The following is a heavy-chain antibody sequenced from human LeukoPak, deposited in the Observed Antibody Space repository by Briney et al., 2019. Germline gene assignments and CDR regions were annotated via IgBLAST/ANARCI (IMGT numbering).Heavy chain of an antibody. CDR2: IRCDGSNK. V-gene: IGHV3-30*02. Sequence: PGGSLRLSCAASGFTFSSYGMHWVRQAPGKGLEWVAFIRCDGSNKYYADSVKGRFTISRDSSKNTLYLQMNSLRAEDTAVYYCAKRDPAAINYWGQGTLVTVSS. D-gene: IGHD2-2*01. CDR3: AKRDPAAINY. J-gene: IGHJ4*02. CDR1: GFTFSSYG.